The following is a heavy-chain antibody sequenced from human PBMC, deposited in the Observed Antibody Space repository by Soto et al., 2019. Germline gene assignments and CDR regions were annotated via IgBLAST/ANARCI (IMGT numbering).Heavy chain of an antibody. J-gene: IGHJ5*02. CDR2: IYYSGST. D-gene: IGHD3-3*01. CDR1: GGSISSYY. Sequence: SETLSLTCTVSGGSISSYYWSWIRQPPGKGLEWIGYIYYSGSTNYNPSLKSRVTISVDTSKNQFSLKLSSVTAADTAVYYCARFILHRVANCFDPWGQGTLVTVSS. V-gene: IGHV4-59*01. CDR3: ARFILHRVANCFDP.